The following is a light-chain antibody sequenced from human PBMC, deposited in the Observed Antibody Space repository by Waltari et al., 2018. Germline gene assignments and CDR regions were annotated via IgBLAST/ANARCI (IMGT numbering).Light chain of an antibody. J-gene: IGKJ1*01. CDR1: QSVSSSY. Sequence: EILLTQSPETLSLPPGEIATLSCRASQSVSSSYLAWYQQKPGQAPRLLIYGASSRATGIPDRFSGSGSGTDFTLTISRLEPEDFAVYYCQQYGSSKTFGQGTKVEIK. CDR2: GAS. V-gene: IGKV3-20*01. CDR3: QQYGSSKT.